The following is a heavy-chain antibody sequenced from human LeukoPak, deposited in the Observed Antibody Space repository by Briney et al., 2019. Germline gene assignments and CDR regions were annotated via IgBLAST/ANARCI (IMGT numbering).Heavy chain of an antibody. J-gene: IGHJ1*01. CDR3: AKEAAEIIRGYFQH. CDR2: ISGSGGTT. CDR1: GFSFSSYA. Sequence: AGSLTLSCAASGFSFSSYAISWVRQAPRKGLEWVSAISGSGGTTNYADSVQGRFTISRDNSKSTLYLQMNSLRADDTAVYFCAKEAAEIIRGYFQHWGEGTLVSVSS. V-gene: IGHV3-23*01. D-gene: IGHD6-13*01.